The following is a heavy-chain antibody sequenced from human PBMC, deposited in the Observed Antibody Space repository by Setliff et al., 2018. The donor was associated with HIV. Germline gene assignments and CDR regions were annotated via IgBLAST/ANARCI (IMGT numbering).Heavy chain of an antibody. CDR3: ARSMRGYCSDTSCRTFDH. CDR1: GGSISSYY. D-gene: IGHD2-2*01. Sequence: PSETLSLTCTVSGGSISSYYWSWIRQPPGKGLEWIGNIHSSGSTNYNPSLKSRVTISVDRYKNQFYLKLSSVTAADTAVYYCARSMRGYCSDTSCRTFDHWGQGTLVTVSS. J-gene: IGHJ4*02. V-gene: IGHV4-4*09. CDR2: IHSSGST.